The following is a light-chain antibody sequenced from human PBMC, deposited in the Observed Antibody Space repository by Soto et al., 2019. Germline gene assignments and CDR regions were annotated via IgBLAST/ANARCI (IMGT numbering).Light chain of an antibody. CDR1: QSVRSSD. CDR2: GAS. CDR3: HLYGASPPT. V-gene: IGKV3-20*01. J-gene: IGKJ1*01. Sequence: EVVLTQSPGTLSLSPGERATLSCRASQSVRSSDLAWYQQKPGQAPRLLISGASGRATGIPDRFSASGSGTDFTLTISRLEPEDSAVFYCHLYGASPPTFGQGTKVEI.